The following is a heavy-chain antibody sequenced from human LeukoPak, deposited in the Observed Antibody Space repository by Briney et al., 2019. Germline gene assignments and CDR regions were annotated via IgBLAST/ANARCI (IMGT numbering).Heavy chain of an antibody. CDR1: GGSISSSSYY. J-gene: IGHJ5*02. CDR3: AGSSGYYPNWFDP. D-gene: IGHD3-22*01. CDR2: IYYSGST. V-gene: IGHV4-39*01. Sequence: PSETLSLTCTVSGGSISSSSYYWGWIRQPPGKGLEWIGSIYYSGSTYYNPSLKSRVTISVDTSKNQSSLKPSSVTAADTAVYYCAGSSGYYPNWFDPWGQGTLVTVSS.